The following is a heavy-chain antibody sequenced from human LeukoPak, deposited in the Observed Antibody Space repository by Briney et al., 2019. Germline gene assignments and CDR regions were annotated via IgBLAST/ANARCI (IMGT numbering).Heavy chain of an antibody. Sequence: GGSLRLSCLTSGFTFSTNAMSWVRQAPGKGLEWISGISGSGASTYYADSVTGRFTISRDNSKNTLYLQMNSLRAEDTAVYYCAKLGLRPYFDYWGQGTLVTVSS. V-gene: IGHV3-23*01. D-gene: IGHD1-7*01. CDR2: ISGSGAST. J-gene: IGHJ4*02. CDR1: GFTFSTNA. CDR3: AKLGLRPYFDY.